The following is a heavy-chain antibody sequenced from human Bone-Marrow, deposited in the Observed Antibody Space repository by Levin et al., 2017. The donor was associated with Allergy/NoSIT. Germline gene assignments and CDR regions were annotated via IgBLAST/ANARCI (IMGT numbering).Heavy chain of an antibody. D-gene: IGHD3-16*01. CDR1: GFIFSNYH. J-gene: IGHJ5*02. Sequence: SCVASGFIFSNYHIHWVRQAPGKGLEWVSSISSSGTSAYYADSVKGRFAISRDNGENSVYLQMTSLRVEDTAIYYCTRDRLRGHNWFDPWGQGALVTVSS. V-gene: IGHV3-21*01. CDR2: ISSSGTSA. CDR3: TRDRLRGHNWFDP.